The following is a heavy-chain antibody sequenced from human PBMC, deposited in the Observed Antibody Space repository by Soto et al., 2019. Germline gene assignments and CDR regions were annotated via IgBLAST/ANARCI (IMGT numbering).Heavy chain of an antibody. J-gene: IGHJ3*02. V-gene: IGHV3-53*01. Sequence: GGSLRLSCAASGFTVSSNYMSWVRQAPGKGLEWVSVIYSGGSTYYADSVKGRFTISRDNSKNTLYLQMNSLRAEDTAVYYCARQRGFVVVPAAPDAFDIWRQGTMVTVSS. CDR1: GFTVSSNY. CDR2: IYSGGST. D-gene: IGHD2-2*01. CDR3: ARQRGFVVVPAAPDAFDI.